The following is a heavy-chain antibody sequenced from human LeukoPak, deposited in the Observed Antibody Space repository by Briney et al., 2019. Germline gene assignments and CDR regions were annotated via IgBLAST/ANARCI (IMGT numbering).Heavy chain of an antibody. D-gene: IGHD6-6*01. J-gene: IGHJ4*02. CDR3: ARAGSGQLVRGYLDY. V-gene: IGHV1-69*13. Sequence: ASVKVSCKASGGTFSSYAISWVRQAPGQGLEWMGGIIPIFGTANYAQKFQGRVTITADESTSTAYMELSSLRSEDTAVYYCARAGSGQLVRGYLDYWGQGTLVTVSS. CDR2: IIPIFGTA. CDR1: GGTFSSYA.